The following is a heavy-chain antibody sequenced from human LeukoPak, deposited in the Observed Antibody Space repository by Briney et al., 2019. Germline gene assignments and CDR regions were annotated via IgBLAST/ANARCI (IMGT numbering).Heavy chain of an antibody. CDR2: ISAYNGDT. D-gene: IGHD2-15*01. V-gene: IGHV1-18*01. CDR3: GRLADKKLQRFLDY. CDR1: GYTFTSYG. Sequence: ASVKVSCKASGYTFTSYGISWVRQAPGQGLKWMGWISAYNGDTNYAQNVQGRLTMTTDTSTGTAYMELRSLRSDDTAVYYCGRLADKKLQRFLDYWGQGTLVTVSS. J-gene: IGHJ4*02.